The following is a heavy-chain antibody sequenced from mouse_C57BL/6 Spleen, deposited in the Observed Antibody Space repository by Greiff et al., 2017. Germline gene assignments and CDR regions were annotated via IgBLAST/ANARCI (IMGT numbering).Heavy chain of an antibody. V-gene: IGHV5-16*01. CDR1: GFTFSDYF. CDR3: ARDGDYGFDY. CDR2: INYDGSST. Sequence: EVQRVESEGGLVQPGSSMKLSCTASGFTFSDYFMAWVRQVPETGLEWVANINYDGSSTYYLDSLKSRFIISRDNATTILYLQMSSLKSEDTATYYCARDGDYGFDYWGQGTTLTVSS. D-gene: IGHD1-1*02. J-gene: IGHJ2*01.